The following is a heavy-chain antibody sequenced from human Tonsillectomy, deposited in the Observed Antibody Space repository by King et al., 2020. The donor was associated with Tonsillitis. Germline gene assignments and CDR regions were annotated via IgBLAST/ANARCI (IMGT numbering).Heavy chain of an antibody. V-gene: IGHV1-69*09. CDR1: GGTFSSYA. J-gene: IGHJ3*02. CDR2: IIPILGIA. Sequence: QLVQSGAEVKKPGSSVKVSCKASGGTFSSYAISWVRQAPGQGLEWMGRIIPILGIANYAQKFQGRVTITADKSTSTAYMELSSLRSEDTAVYYCASFSAARGDFDAFDIWGHGTMVTVSS. D-gene: IGHD6-6*01. CDR3: ASFSAARGDFDAFDI.